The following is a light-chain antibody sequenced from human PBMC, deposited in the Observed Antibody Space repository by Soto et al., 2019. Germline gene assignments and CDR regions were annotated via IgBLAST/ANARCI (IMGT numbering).Light chain of an antibody. Sequence: DIQMTQSPSSLSASVGDRVTITCRASQGIGNYLAWYQQKSGKVPKNLIYDASTLQSGVPSRFNGRGSGTNFTLTISSLQPKDVATDYCQMHYTAPETFGRGTKLEIK. CDR2: DAS. V-gene: IGKV1-27*01. J-gene: IGKJ1*01. CDR3: QMHYTAPET. CDR1: QGIGNY.